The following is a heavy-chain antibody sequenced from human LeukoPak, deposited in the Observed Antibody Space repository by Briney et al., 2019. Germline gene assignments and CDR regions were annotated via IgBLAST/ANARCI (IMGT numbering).Heavy chain of an antibody. CDR3: ARDSSGWYGVSQCFDY. D-gene: IGHD6-19*01. CDR2: ISSRGSTI. Sequence: GGSLRLSCAASGFTFSSYEMNWVRQAPGKGLEWVSYISSRGSTIYYADSVKGRFTISRDNAKNSLYLQMNSLRAEDTAVYYCARDSSGWYGVSQCFDYWGQGTLVTVSS. V-gene: IGHV3-48*03. J-gene: IGHJ4*02. CDR1: GFTFSSYE.